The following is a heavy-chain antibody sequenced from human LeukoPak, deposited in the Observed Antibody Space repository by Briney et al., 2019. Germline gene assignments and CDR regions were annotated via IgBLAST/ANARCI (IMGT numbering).Heavy chain of an antibody. J-gene: IGHJ4*02. CDR1: GYSFTSYW. CDR2: IYPGDSDT. CDR3: ARRLYCSSTSCYYYFDY. D-gene: IGHD2-2*01. Sequence: GESLKISCKGSGYSFTSYWIGWVRQMPGKGLEWMGIIYPGDSDTRYSPSFQGQVTISADKSISTAYLQWSSLKASDTAMYYCARRLYCSSTSCYYYFDYWGQGTLVTVSS. V-gene: IGHV5-51*01.